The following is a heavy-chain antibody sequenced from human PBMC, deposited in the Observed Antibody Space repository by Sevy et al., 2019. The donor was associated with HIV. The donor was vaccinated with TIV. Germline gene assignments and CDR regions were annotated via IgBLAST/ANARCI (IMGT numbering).Heavy chain of an antibody. CDR1: GYSFTSYW. D-gene: IGHD6-13*01. CDR2: IYPGDSDT. CDR3: ASAYSSSWYRFDY. J-gene: IGHJ4*02. Sequence: GESLKISCKGSGYSFTSYWIGWVRQMPGKGLEWMGIIYPGDSDTRYSPSFQGQVTISADKSISTTYLQWSSLKASDTAMYYCASAYSSSWYRFDYWGQGTLVTVSS. V-gene: IGHV5-51*01.